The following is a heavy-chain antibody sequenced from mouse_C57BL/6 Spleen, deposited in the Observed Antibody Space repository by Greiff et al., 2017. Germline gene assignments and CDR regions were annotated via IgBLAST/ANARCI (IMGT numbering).Heavy chain of an antibody. D-gene: IGHD2-4*01. Sequence: QVQLKESGAELARPGASVKLSCKASGYTFTSYGISWVKQRPGQGLEWIGEIYPRSGNTYYNAKFKGKATLTADKSSSTAYMELRSLTSEDSAVYFCARYGGLRRAMDYWGQGTSVNGSS. CDR3: ARYGGLRRAMDY. J-gene: IGHJ4*01. CDR1: GYTFTSYG. CDR2: IYPRSGNT. V-gene: IGHV1-81*01.